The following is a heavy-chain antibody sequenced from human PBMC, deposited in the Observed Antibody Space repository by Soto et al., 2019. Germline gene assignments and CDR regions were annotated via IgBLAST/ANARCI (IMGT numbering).Heavy chain of an antibody. CDR1: GYSFATSG. J-gene: IGHJ4*02. CDR2: ISAYNGNT. V-gene: IGHV1-18*01. D-gene: IGHD3-22*01. CDR3: GRAGQYYDASGYAN. Sequence: QGKLVQSGTEVKKPGASIKVSCKASGYSFATSGMSLVRQAPGQGLEWMGWISAYNGNTNFDQNFQDRVTMTTDTSTSTAYLEVRNLTSDNTAVYYCGRAGQYYDASGYANWGQGTLVTVSS.